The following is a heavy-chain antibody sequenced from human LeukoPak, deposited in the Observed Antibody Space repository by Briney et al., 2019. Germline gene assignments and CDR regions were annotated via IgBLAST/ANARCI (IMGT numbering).Heavy chain of an antibody. CDR2: IYHSGST. V-gene: IGHV4-30-2*01. Sequence: SETLSLTCAVSGGSISSGGYSWSWIRQPPGKGLEWIGYIYHSGSTYYNPSLKSRVTISVDRSKNQFSLKLSSVTAADSAVYYCARGIAVAGTPYYGMDVWGQGTTVTVSS. CDR3: ARGIAVAGTPYYGMDV. CDR1: GGSISSGGYS. D-gene: IGHD6-19*01. J-gene: IGHJ6*02.